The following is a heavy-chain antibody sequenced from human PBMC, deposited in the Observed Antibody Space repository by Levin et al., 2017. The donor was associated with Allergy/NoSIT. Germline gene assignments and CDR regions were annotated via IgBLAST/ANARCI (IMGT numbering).Heavy chain of an antibody. D-gene: IGHD3-10*01. V-gene: IGHV3-48*02. Sequence: GGSLRLSCAASGFTFSSYSMNWVRQAPGKGLEWVSYTSFSSGTIYYADSVKGRFTISRDNAKNSLYLQMNSLRDEDTAVYYCARDSMVRGVIDYDAFDCWGQGTMVTVSS. CDR3: ARDSMVRGVIDYDAFDC. J-gene: IGHJ3*01. CDR2: TSFSSGTI. CDR1: GFTFSSYS.